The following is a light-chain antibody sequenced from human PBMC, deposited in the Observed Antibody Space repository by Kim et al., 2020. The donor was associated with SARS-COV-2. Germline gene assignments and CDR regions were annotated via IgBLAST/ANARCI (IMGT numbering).Light chain of an antibody. CDR2: GNS. J-gene: IGLJ2*01. CDR1: SSNIGAGYD. CDR3: QSYDSSRGV. V-gene: IGLV1-40*01. Sequence: PGRRVTISCTGSSSNIGAGYDVHWYQQLPGTAPKLLIYGNSNRPSGVPDRFSGSKSGTSASLAITGLQAEDEADYYCQSYDSSRGVFGGGTQLTVL.